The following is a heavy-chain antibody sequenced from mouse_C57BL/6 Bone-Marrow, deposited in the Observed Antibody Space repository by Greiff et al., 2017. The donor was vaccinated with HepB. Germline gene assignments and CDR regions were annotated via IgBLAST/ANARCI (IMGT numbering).Heavy chain of an antibody. J-gene: IGHJ4*01. Sequence: VKLVESGPGLVAPSQSLSITCTVSGFSLTSYGVDWVRQSPGKGLEWLGVIWGVGSTNYNSALKSRLSISKDNSKSQVFLKMNSLQTDDTAMYYCAGGYDGAMDYWGQGTSVTVSS. CDR3: AGGYDGAMDY. D-gene: IGHD2-2*01. CDR2: IWGVGST. CDR1: GFSLTSYG. V-gene: IGHV2-6*01.